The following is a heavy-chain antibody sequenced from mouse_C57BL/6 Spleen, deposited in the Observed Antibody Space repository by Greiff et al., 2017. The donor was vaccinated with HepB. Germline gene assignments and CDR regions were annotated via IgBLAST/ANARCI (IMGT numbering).Heavy chain of an antibody. CDR1: GYTFTEYT. CDR2: FYPGSGSI. CDR3: ARHALRTVGYWYFDV. Sequence: QVHVKQSGAELVKPGASVKLSCKASGYTFTEYTIHWVKQRSGQGLEWIGWFYPGSGSIKYNEKFKDKATLTADKSSSTVYMELSRVTSEDSAVYFCARHALRTVGYWYFDVWGTGTTVTVSS. V-gene: IGHV1-62-2*01. J-gene: IGHJ1*03. D-gene: IGHD1-1*01.